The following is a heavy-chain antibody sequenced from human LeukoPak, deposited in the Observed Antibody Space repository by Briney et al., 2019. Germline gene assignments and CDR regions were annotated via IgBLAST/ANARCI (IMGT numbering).Heavy chain of an antibody. V-gene: IGHV3-20*01. CDR1: GFTFSSYA. D-gene: IGHD5-24*01. CDR2: TNWHGGST. Sequence: PGGSLRLSCAASGFTFSSYAMHWVRQAPGKGLGWVSGTNWHGGSTYYADSVKGRFTISRDNAKNSLYLQMNSLRAEDTALYHCARVGPLSGGQFYFDYWGQGTLVTVSS. CDR3: ARVGPLSGGQFYFDY. J-gene: IGHJ4*02.